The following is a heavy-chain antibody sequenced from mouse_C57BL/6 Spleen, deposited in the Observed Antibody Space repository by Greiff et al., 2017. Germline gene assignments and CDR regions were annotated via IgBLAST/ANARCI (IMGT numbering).Heavy chain of an antibody. J-gene: IGHJ4*01. CDR1: GFSFNPYA. D-gene: IGHD1-1*01. V-gene: IGHV10-1*01. Sequence: GGGLVQPKGSLTLSCAASGFSFNPYAMNWVRQAPGKGLEWVARIRSKSNNYATYYADSVKDRFTISRDDSESMLYLQMNNLKTEDTAMYYGVRCDYYGSSPYAKDYWGQGTSVTVSS. CDR2: IRSKSNNYAT. CDR3: VRCDYYGSSPYAKDY.